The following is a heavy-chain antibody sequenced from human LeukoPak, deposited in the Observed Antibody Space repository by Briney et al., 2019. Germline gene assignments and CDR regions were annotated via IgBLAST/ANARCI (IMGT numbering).Heavy chain of an antibody. CDR2: IIPILGIA. J-gene: IGHJ4*02. CDR1: GYTFTSYG. CDR3: AREGVRLTYYYDSSGYYRSDY. V-gene: IGHV1-69*04. Sequence: GASVKVSCKASGYTFTSYGISWARQAPGQGLEWMGRIIPILGIANYAQKFQGRVTITADKSTSTAYMELSSLRSEDTAVYYCAREGVRLTYYYDSSGYYRSDYWGQGTLVTVSS. D-gene: IGHD3-22*01.